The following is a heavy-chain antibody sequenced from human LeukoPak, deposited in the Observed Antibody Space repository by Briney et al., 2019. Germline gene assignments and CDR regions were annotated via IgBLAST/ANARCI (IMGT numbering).Heavy chain of an antibody. CDR2: IIPIFGTA. Sequence: GSSVKVSCQASGGTLSSYAISWVRQAPGQGLEWMGGIIPIFGTANYPQKFQGRVTITADESTSKAYMELRSLRSEDTAVYFCARGPHRWFVPWGRGNLATVSS. J-gene: IGHJ5*02. V-gene: IGHV1-69*01. CDR1: GGTLSSYA. D-gene: IGHD1-14*01. CDR3: ARGPHRWFVP.